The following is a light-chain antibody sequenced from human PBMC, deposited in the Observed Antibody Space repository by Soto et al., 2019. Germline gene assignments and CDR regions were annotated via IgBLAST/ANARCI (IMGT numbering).Light chain of an antibody. CDR1: QSITSW. CDR2: DAS. J-gene: IGKJ1*01. CDR3: QQYNRYWT. V-gene: IGKV1-5*01. Sequence: DIQMTQSPSTLSASVGDRVTITCRDSQSITSWLAWYQQKPGKAPKLLIYDASSLENGVPSRFSGSGSGTVFTLTISSLQPDDYATYYCQQYNRYWTFGQGTKVEVK.